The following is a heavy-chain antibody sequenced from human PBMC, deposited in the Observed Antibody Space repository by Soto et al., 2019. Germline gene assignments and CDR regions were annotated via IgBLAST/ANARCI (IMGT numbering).Heavy chain of an antibody. Sequence: QVQLQESGPGLVKPSQTLSLTCTVSGGSISSGGYYWSWIRQHPGKGLEWIGYIYYSGSTYYNPSLKSRVTISVVTSKNQFSLKLSSVTAADTAVYLCARGGDYYDSSGYPQGFDYWGQGTLVTVSS. V-gene: IGHV4-31*03. CDR3: ARGGDYYDSSGYPQGFDY. CDR1: GGSISSGGYY. D-gene: IGHD3-22*01. CDR2: IYYSGST. J-gene: IGHJ4*02.